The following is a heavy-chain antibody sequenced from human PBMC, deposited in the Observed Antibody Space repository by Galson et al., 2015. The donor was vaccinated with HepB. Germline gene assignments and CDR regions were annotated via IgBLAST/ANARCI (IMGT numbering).Heavy chain of an antibody. CDR2: IYYSGST. D-gene: IGHD6-6*01. CDR3: ARGVRGAARPGGLLGY. CDR1: GGSISSYY. V-gene: IGHV4-59*01. Sequence: LVKPTQTLSLTCTVSGGSISSYYWSWIRQPPGKGLEWIGYIYYSGSTNYNPSLKSRVTISVDTSKNQFSLKLSSVTAADTAVYYCARGVRGAARPGGLLGYWGQGTLVTVSS. J-gene: IGHJ4*02.